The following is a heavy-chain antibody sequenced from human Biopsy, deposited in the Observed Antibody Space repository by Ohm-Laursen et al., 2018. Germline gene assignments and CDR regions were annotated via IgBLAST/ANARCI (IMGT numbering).Heavy chain of an antibody. CDR3: AKDGGQWLGGAFDI. Sequence: RSLRLSCAASGFGMYAMHWVCHPPGKGLEWLAVIAYDGSNKYYAESVKGRFTISRDRSRDKVHLQMNILRYEDTALYYCAKDGGQWLGGAFDIWGHGTTVTVSS. J-gene: IGHJ3*02. CDR1: GFGMYA. D-gene: IGHD6-19*01. CDR2: IAYDGSNK. V-gene: IGHV3-30*18.